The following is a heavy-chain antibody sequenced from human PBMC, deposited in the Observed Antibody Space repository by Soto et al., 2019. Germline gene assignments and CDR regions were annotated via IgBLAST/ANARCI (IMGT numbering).Heavy chain of an antibody. D-gene: IGHD3-16*01. V-gene: IGHV3-11*01. CDR2: ISSSGSTI. CDR3: ARDHTSDYDEVWFDP. Sequence: GGSLRLSCAASGFTFSDYYMSWIRQAPGKGLEWVSYISSSGSTIYYADSVKGRFTISRDNAKNSLYLQMNSLRAEDTAVYYCARDHTSDYDEVWFDPWGQGTLVTVSS. CDR1: GFTFSDYY. J-gene: IGHJ5*02.